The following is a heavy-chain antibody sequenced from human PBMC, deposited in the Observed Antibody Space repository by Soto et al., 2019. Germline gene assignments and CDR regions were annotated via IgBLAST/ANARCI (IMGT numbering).Heavy chain of an antibody. CDR1: GFNFSSYV. J-gene: IGHJ4*02. Sequence: QVQLVESGGGVVQPGRSLRLSCAASGFNFSSYVMHWVRQAPGKGLEWVAVIWYDGGNKYYADSVKGCFTISRDNSKNTLYLQMNSPRAEETAVYYCARDGQWLPRDGLRSSYYFDYWGQGTLVTVSS. V-gene: IGHV3-33*01. D-gene: IGHD6-19*01. CDR3: ARDGQWLPRDGLRSSYYFDY. CDR2: IWYDGGNK.